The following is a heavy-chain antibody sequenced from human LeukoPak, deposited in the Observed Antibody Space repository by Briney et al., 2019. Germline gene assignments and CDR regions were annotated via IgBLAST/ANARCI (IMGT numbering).Heavy chain of an antibody. V-gene: IGHV3-23*01. Sequence: GGTLRLSCAASGFTFSSYGMSWVRQAPGKGLEWVSAISGSGDSTYYADSVKGRFTISRDNSKNTLHLQTNSLRAEDTAVYYCAKQAENKFDYWGQGTLVTVSS. CDR2: ISGSGDST. D-gene: IGHD1/OR15-1a*01. CDR1: GFTFSSYG. J-gene: IGHJ4*02. CDR3: AKQAENKFDY.